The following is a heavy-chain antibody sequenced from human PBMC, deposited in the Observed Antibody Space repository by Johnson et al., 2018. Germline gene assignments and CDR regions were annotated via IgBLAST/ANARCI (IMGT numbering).Heavy chain of an antibody. V-gene: IGHV1-69*12. D-gene: IGHD6-19*01. CDR2: IIPIFGTA. CDR1: GGTFSSYA. CDR3: ASTEMGSGWSDYYGMDV. J-gene: IGHJ6*02. Sequence: QVQLVQSGAEVKKPGSSVKVSCKASGGTFSSYAISWVRQAPGQGLEWMGGIIPIFGTANYAQKFQGRVTITADESTSTAYMELSSLRSEDTAVYYCASTEMGSGWSDYYGMDVWGQGTTVTVSS.